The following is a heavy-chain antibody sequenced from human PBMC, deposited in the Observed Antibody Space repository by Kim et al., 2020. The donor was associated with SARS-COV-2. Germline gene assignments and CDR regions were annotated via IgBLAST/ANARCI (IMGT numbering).Heavy chain of an antibody. CDR2: ISSSSSYI. CDR3: AATYRGGQNWFDP. D-gene: IGHD3-10*01. CDR1: GFTFSSYS. V-gene: IGHV3-21*01. J-gene: IGHJ5*02. Sequence: GGSLRLSCAASGFTFSSYSMNWVRQAPGKGLEWVSSISSSSSYIYYADSVKGRFTISRDNAKNSLYLQMNSLRAEDTAVYYCAATYRGGQNWFDPWGQGTLVTVSS.